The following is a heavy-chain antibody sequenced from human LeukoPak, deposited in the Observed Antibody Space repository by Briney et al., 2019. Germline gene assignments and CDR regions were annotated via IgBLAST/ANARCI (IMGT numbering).Heavy chain of an antibody. Sequence: SETLSLTCTVSGASIRTYYWSWIRQPPGKGLEWIGYTHYSGSTNYNPSLRSRVTISVDTSKNQLSLKLSSVTAADTAVYYCASQHLIDDGSSYYYDAFDIWGQGTMVTVSS. J-gene: IGHJ3*02. V-gene: IGHV4-59*08. CDR1: GASIRTYY. CDR2: THYSGST. CDR3: ASQHLIDDGSSYYYDAFDI. D-gene: IGHD6-13*01.